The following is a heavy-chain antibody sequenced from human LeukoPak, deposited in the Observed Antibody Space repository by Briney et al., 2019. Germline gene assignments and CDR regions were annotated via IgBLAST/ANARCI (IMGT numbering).Heavy chain of an antibody. Sequence: ASVKVSCKASGYTFTSYDINWVRQATGQGLEWMGWMNPNSGNTGYAQKFQGRVTMTRHTSISTAYMELSSLRSEDTAVYYCARERETVTTFSVAFDIWGQGTMVTVSS. CDR3: ARERETVTTFSVAFDI. V-gene: IGHV1-8*01. J-gene: IGHJ3*02. D-gene: IGHD4-17*01. CDR2: MNPNSGNT. CDR1: GYTFTSYD.